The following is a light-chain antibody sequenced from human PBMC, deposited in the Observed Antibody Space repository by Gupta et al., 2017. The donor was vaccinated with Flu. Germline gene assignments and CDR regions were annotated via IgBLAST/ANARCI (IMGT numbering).Light chain of an antibody. V-gene: IGKV3D-20*01. J-gene: IGKJ1*01. CDR2: DAS. CDR1: QSVSSAY. Sequence: ENLLTQSPATLSLSPGERATLSCGARQSVSSAYLAWYQQKPGLAPRLLIYDASTWATGIPDRFSGSGSGPEFTLTISSLEPEDFAVYYCQQDGNLPWTFGEGTKVEIK. CDR3: QQDGNLPWT.